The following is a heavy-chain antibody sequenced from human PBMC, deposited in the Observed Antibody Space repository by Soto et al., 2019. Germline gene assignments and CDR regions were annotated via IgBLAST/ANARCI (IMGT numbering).Heavy chain of an antibody. CDR1: GYTFTSHG. CDR2: ITYNGDT. V-gene: IGHV1-18*01. Sequence: QVQLVQSGAEVKKPGASVKVSCKTSGYTFTSHGIGWVRQAPGQGLEWMGWITYNGDTNYPQKLQGRVTMTTDTSTSTAYMELRSLRSDDTAVYYCAIALVTNYGVFDYWGQGTLVTVSS. D-gene: IGHD3-9*01. J-gene: IGHJ4*02. CDR3: AIALVTNYGVFDY.